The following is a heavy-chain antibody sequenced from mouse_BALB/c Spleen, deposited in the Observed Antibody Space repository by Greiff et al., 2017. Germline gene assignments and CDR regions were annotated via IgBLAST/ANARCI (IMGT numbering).Heavy chain of an antibody. CDR2: ISSGGSYT. CDR3: ARQSTATGFDY. J-gene: IGHJ2*01. D-gene: IGHD1-2*01. Sequence: EVMLVESGGDLVKPGGSLKLSCAASGFTFSSYGMSWVRQTPDKRLEWVATISSGGSYTYYPDSVKGRFTISRDNAKNTLYLQMSSLKSEDTAMYYCARQSTATGFDYWGQGTTLTVSS. V-gene: IGHV5-6*02. CDR1: GFTFSSYG.